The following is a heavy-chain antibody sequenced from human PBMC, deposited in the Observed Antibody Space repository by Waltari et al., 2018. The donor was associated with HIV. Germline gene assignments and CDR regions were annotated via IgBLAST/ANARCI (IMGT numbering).Heavy chain of an antibody. CDR1: GFTFSSHG. CDR3: ARGGFYGSGSKVN. V-gene: IGHV3-7*04. D-gene: IGHD3-10*01. Sequence: EVQLVESGGGLVQPGGPLRLSCAASGFTFSSHGMSWVRQGPGKGQEGVGNIKQDGSEKYYGDSVNGRFTISRDNAENSLYLQMNSLRAEDTAVYYCARGGFYGSGSKVNWGQGTLVTVSS. J-gene: IGHJ4*02. CDR2: IKQDGSEK.